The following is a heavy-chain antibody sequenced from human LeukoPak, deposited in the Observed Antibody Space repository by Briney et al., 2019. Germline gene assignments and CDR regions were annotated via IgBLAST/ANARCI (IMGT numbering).Heavy chain of an antibody. D-gene: IGHD6-13*01. CDR2: ITSKGTQT. V-gene: IGHV3-21*01. CDR1: GFTLSRSS. J-gene: IGHJ5*01. Sequence: PGGSLRLACGVSGFTLSRSSRTSVRQAPGKGLEWVSSITSKGTQTYYAPAQSGRFIIPRHNDNHSVYLQTSSLRAGHTAVYYCTRAIRATGTDSWGQGNLGTVSS. CDR3: TRAIRATGTDS.